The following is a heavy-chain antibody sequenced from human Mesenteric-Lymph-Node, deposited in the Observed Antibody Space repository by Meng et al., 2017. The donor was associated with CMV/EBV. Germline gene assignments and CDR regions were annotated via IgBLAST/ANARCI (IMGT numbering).Heavy chain of an antibody. Sequence: SETLSLTCSVSGDSISSGIYYWGWVRQPLGKGLEWIGTIYYSGTTYYNPSLKSRVTISVDTSKIQFSLKVTSVTAADTAVYYCARVPFGEFHFDYWGQGTLVTVSS. CDR3: ARVPFGEFHFDY. D-gene: IGHD3-10*01. J-gene: IGHJ4*02. CDR2: IYYSGTT. CDR1: GDSISSGIYY. V-gene: IGHV4-39*07.